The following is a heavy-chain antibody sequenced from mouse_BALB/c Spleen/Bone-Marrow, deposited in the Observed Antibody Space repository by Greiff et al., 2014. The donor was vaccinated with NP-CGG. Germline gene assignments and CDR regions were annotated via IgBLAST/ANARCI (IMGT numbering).Heavy chain of an antibody. CDR1: GYAFTNYS. CDR2: INPGSGGT. CDR3: ARRDGSYFDY. J-gene: IGHJ2*01. D-gene: IGHD3-3*01. V-gene: IGHV1-54*01. Sequence: VHLVESGAELVRPGTSVKVSCKASGYAFTNYSIEWVKQRPGQGLEWIGMINPGSGGTNYNEKFKGKATLTADKSSSTAYMQLSSLTSDDSAVYFCARRDGSYFDYWGQGTTLTVSS.